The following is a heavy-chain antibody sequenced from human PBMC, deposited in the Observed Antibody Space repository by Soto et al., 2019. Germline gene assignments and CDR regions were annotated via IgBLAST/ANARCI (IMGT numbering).Heavy chain of an antibody. CDR2: IYYSGST. CDR1: GGSISSGGYY. Sequence: NPSETLSLTCDVSGGSISSGGYYWSWIRQHPGKGLEWIGYIYYSGSTYYNPSLKSRVTISVDTSKNQFSLKLSSVTAADTAVYYCARVPVTWFGATEEIVWFDPWGQGTLVTVSS. V-gene: IGHV4-31*11. D-gene: IGHD3-10*01. CDR3: ARVPVTWFGATEEIVWFDP. J-gene: IGHJ5*02.